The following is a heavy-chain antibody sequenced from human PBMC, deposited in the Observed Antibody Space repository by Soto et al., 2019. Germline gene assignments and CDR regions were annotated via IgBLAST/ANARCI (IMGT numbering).Heavy chain of an antibody. CDR1: GYSVTSYW. CDR3: AGGGVRGVITRTRDYYGMDV. V-gene: IGHV5-51*01. D-gene: IGHD3-10*01. CDR2: IYPGDSDT. J-gene: IGHJ6*02. Sequence: GESVKSSCNGSGYSVTSYWIGWVRQMPGKGLEWMGIIYPGDSDTRYSPSFQGQVTISADKSISTAYLQWSSLKASDTAMYYCAGGGVRGVITRTRDYYGMDVWGQGTTVTVSS.